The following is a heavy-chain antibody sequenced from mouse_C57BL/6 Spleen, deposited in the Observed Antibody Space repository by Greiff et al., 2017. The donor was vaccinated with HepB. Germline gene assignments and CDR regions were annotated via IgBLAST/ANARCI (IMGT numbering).Heavy chain of an antibody. CDR1: CYAFSSSW. CDR3: ANDYDSYYAMDY. V-gene: IGHV1-82*01. Sequence: VQLQQSGPELVKPGASVKISCKASCYAFSSSWMNWVKQRPGKGLEWIGRIYPGDGDTNYNGKFKGKATLTADKSSSTAYRQLSSLTSEDSAVYFCANDYDSYYAMDYWGQGTSVTVSS. J-gene: IGHJ4*01. CDR2: IYPGDGDT. D-gene: IGHD2-4*01.